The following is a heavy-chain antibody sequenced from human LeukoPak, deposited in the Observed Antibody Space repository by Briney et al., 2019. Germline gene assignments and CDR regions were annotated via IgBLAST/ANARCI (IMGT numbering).Heavy chain of an antibody. J-gene: IGHJ4*02. CDR1: GFTFSSYA. D-gene: IGHD3-10*02. V-gene: IGHV3-23*01. CDR2: VSRGGGST. Sequence: GGSLRLSCAASGFTFSSYAMSWVRQAPGKGLEWVSTVSRGGGSTWYADSVKGRFTISRDNSKNTLYLQMNSLRAEDTAVYYCATYVRGDFDYWGQGTLVTVSS. CDR3: ATYVRGDFDY.